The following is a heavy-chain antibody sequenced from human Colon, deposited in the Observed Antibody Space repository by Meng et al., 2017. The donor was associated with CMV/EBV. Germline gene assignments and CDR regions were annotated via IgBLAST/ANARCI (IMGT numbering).Heavy chain of an antibody. CDR2: IHGDDTE. CDR1: GFSLTNKLNS. J-gene: IGHJ5*02. V-gene: IGHV2-5*02. Sequence: QIPLKESGPTLVKPTQTLTLTCTFSGFSLTNKLNSLGWIRQSPGKALEWLALIHGDDTEQYSPSLQSRLSATSDTSKNQVVLTLTDMDPVDTATYYCVHRYSSSSGEVSWGQGTLVTVSS. CDR3: VHRYSSSSGEVS. D-gene: IGHD6-6*01.